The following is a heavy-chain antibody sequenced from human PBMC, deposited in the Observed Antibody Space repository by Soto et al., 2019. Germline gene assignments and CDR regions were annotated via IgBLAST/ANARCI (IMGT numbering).Heavy chain of an antibody. V-gene: IGHV4-59*08. CDR3: ARLYGFSGFDY. CDR2: IYYSGST. CDR1: GGSISSYY. Sequence: ETLSLTCTVSGGSISSYYWSWIRQPPGKGLEWIGYIYYSGSTNYNPSLKSRVTISVDTSKNQFSLKLSSVTAADTAVYYCARLYGFSGFDYWGQGTLVTVSS. J-gene: IGHJ4*02. D-gene: IGHD6-25*01.